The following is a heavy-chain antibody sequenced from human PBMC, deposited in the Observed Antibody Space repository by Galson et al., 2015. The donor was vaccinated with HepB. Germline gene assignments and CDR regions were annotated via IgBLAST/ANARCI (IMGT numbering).Heavy chain of an antibody. CDR2: IIPIFGTA. J-gene: IGHJ5*02. CDR1: GGTFSSYA. Sequence: SVKVSCKASGGTFSSYAISWVRQAPGQGLEWMGGIIPIFGTANYAQKFQGRVTITADESTSTAYMELSSLRSEDTAVYDCARAEGHFGVVSWFDPWGQGALVTVSS. V-gene: IGHV1-69*13. D-gene: IGHD3-3*01. CDR3: ARAEGHFGVVSWFDP.